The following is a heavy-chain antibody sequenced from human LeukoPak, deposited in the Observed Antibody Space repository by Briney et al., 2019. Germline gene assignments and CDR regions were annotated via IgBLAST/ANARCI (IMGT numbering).Heavy chain of an antibody. V-gene: IGHV4-59*01. J-gene: IGHJ4*02. Sequence: SSETLSLTCTVSGGSISSYYWSWIRQPPGKGLEWIGYIYYSGSTNYNPSLKSRVTISVDTSKNQFSLKLSSVTAADTAVYYCARGDRGWFPDYWGQGTLVTVSS. CDR2: IYYSGST. CDR1: GGSISSYY. CDR3: ARGDRGWFPDY. D-gene: IGHD2-15*01.